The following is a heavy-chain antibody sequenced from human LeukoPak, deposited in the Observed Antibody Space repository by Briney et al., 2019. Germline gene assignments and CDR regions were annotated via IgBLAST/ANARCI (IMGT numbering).Heavy chain of an antibody. CDR1: GFTFSSHE. V-gene: IGHV3-48*03. CDR3: ASEGYCSGGSCHPDDAFDI. J-gene: IGHJ3*02. Sequence: GGSLRLSCAASGFTFSSHEMNSVRQAPGKGLEWVSYISGSGSNRYYADSVKGRFTISRDNAKNSLYLQMNSLRAEDTAVYYCASEGYCSGGSCHPDDAFDIWGQGTMVTVSS. D-gene: IGHD2-15*01. CDR2: ISGSGSNR.